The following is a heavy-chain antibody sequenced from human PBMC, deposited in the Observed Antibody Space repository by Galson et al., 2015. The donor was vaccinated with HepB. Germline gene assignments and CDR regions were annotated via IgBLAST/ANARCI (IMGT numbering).Heavy chain of an antibody. CDR1: GGTFSSYA. D-gene: IGHD3-10*01. V-gene: IGHV1-69*04. Sequence: SVKVSCKASGGTFSSYAISWVRQAPGQGLEWMGRIIPILGIANYAQKFQGRVTITADKSTSTAYMELSSLRSEDTAVYYCARVSVRGVKTRLTKEFDYWGQGTLVTVSS. J-gene: IGHJ4*02. CDR3: ARVSVRGVKTRLTKEFDY. CDR2: IIPILGIA.